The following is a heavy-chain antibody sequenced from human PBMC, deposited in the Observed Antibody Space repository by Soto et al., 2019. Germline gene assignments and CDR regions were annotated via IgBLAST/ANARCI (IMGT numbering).Heavy chain of an antibody. Sequence: GGSLRLSCAASGFTFSSYGMHWVRQAPGKGLEWVAVIWYDGSNKYYADSVKGRFTISRDNSKNTLYLQMNSLRAEDTAVYYCARAFFFGLSWRGYCSGGSCQYTDLFDYWGQGTLVTVSS. CDR3: ARAFFFGLSWRGYCSGGSCQYTDLFDY. D-gene: IGHD2-15*01. CDR2: IWYDGSNK. J-gene: IGHJ4*02. V-gene: IGHV3-33*01. CDR1: GFTFSSYG.